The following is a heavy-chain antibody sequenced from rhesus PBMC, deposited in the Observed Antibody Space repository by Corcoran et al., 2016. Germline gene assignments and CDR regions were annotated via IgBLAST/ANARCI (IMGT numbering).Heavy chain of an antibody. D-gene: IGHD6-25*01. V-gene: IGHV1-198*02. Sequence: QVQLVQSGAEVKKPGASVKVSCKASGFTFGSYAINWVRQAPGQGIEWMGVIIPLVGKTNYAEKFQGRVTITADTSTDTAYMELSSLRSEDTAVYYGATDPGAAADYWGQGVLVTVSS. CDR3: ATDPGAAADY. J-gene: IGHJ4*01. CDR2: IIPLVGKT. CDR1: GFTFGSYA.